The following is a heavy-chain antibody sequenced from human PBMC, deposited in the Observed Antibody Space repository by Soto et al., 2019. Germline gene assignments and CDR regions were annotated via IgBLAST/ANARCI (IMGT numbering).Heavy chain of an antibody. Sequence: EVRLVESGGGLVQPGGSLRLSCAASGFTFSTYWMHWVRQAPGKGLVWVSRINGDGTTTQYADSVKGRFTISRDNAKNTLYLQMNTLRGDDTSMYYCASIPMVRGPSDYWGQGTLVTFSS. V-gene: IGHV3-74*02. CDR2: INGDGTTT. D-gene: IGHD3-10*01. CDR1: GFTFSTYW. CDR3: ASIPMVRGPSDY. J-gene: IGHJ4*02.